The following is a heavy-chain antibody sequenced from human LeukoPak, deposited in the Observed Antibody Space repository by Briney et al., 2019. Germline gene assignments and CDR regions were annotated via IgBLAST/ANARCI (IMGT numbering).Heavy chain of an antibody. CDR1: GFTFSSYE. CDR2: ISSSGSTI. D-gene: IGHD3-22*01. V-gene: IGHV3-48*03. J-gene: IGHJ4*02. CDR3: AAENYYDSSGYPTFADY. Sequence: PGGSLRLSCAASGFTFSSYEMNWVRQAPGKGLEWVSYISSSGSTIYYADSVRGRFTISRDNAKNSLYLQMNSLRAEDTAVYYCAAENYYDSSGYPTFADYWGQGTLVTVSS.